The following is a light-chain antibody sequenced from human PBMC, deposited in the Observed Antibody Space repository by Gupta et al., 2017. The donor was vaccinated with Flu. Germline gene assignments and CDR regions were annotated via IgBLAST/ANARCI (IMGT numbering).Light chain of an antibody. CDR1: QGIGGD. J-gene: IGKJ2*01. V-gene: IGKV5-2*01. CDR3: LQSDNTPYT. CDR2: EAS. Sequence: PASMSATAGDKVNISCKASQGIGGDMNWYQQKPGEAAMLMIQEASSLVTGIPPRFSGSGYGTDFTLTINSMEPEDVANYYCLQSDNTPYTFGQGTKLEIK.